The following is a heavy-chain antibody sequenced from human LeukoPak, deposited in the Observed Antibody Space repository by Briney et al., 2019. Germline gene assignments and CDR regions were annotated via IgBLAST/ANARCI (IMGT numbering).Heavy chain of an antibody. CDR2: IKRIIDGGTT. V-gene: IGHV3-15*01. D-gene: IGHD4-17*01. CDR3: AAQGGSGDLRY. Sequence: GGSLRLSCAASGFTFSNTWMNWVRQARGKGLEWVGRIKRIIDGGTTDYAAPVKGRFTVSRDDSINTLYLQMSSLKTEDTAVYYCAAQGGSGDLRYWGQGTLVTVSS. CDR1: GFTFSNTW. J-gene: IGHJ4*02.